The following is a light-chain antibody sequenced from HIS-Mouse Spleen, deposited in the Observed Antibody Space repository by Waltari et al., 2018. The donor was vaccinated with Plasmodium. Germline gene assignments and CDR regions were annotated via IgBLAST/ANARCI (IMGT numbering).Light chain of an antibody. V-gene: IGLV3-19*01. J-gene: IGLJ2*01. Sequence: SSELTQDPAVSVALGQTVRITCQGDSLRSYYASRYQQKPGQAHVLVIYGKNNRPSGIPDRFSGSSSGNTASLTITGAQAEDEADYYCNSRDSSGNLVVFGGGTKLTVL. CDR1: SLRSYY. CDR3: NSRDSSGNLVV. CDR2: GKN.